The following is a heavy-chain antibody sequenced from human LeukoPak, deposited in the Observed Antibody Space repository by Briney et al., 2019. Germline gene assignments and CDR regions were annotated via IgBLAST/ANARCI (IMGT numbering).Heavy chain of an antibody. D-gene: IGHD1-26*01. Sequence: ASVKVSCKASGYTFTSYDINWVRQATGQGLEWMGWMNPNSGNTGYAQKFQGRVTITRNTSISTAYMELSSLRSEDTAVYYCARVIRFRVSGIVGARRFDPWGQGTLVTVSS. CDR2: MNPNSGNT. V-gene: IGHV1-8*03. CDR3: ARVIRFRVSGIVGARRFDP. J-gene: IGHJ5*02. CDR1: GYTFTSYD.